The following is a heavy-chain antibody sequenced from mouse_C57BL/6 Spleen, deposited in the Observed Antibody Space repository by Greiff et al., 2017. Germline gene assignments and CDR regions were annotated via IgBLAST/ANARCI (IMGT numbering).Heavy chain of an antibody. D-gene: IGHD3-2*02. CDR1: GYTFTDYY. V-gene: IGHV1-19*01. CDR2: INPYNGGT. J-gene: IGHJ4*01. CDR3: ASSGAQATYAMDY. Sequence: VQLQQSGPVLVKPGASVKMSCKASGYTFTDYYMNWVKQSHGKSLEWIGVINPYNGGTSYNQKFKGKATLTVDKSSSTAYMELNSLTSEDSAVYYCASSGAQATYAMDYWGQGTSVTVSA.